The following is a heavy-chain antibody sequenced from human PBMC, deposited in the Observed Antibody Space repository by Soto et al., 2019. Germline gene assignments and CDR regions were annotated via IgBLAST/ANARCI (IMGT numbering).Heavy chain of an antibody. CDR3: RTIGPSAPRWNF. D-gene: IGHD1-1*01. Sequence: HPGGSLRLSCVVTGFTISTSAMSRVLLAPEKGLDYVSSLSTIRTDTFYSDSVKGRFSISRDNSKNSVFLQMNGLRAEDTAVYYCRTIGPSAPRWNFWGQGTEVTLSS. V-gene: IGHV3-23*01. CDR1: GFTISTSA. J-gene: IGHJ4*01. CDR2: LSTIRTDT.